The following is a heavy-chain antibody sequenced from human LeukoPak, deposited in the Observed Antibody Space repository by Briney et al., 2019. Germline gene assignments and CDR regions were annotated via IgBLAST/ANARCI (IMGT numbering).Heavy chain of an antibody. Sequence: GGSLRLSCAASGFTFSSYSMNWVRQAPGKGLEWVSYISSSSSTIYYADSVKGRFTISGDNAKNSLYLQMNSLRAEDTAVYYCAREADYDILTGPGDYYGMDVWGQGTTVTVSS. CDR1: GFTFSSYS. CDR2: ISSSSSTI. CDR3: AREADYDILTGPGDYYGMDV. V-gene: IGHV3-48*01. D-gene: IGHD3-9*01. J-gene: IGHJ6*02.